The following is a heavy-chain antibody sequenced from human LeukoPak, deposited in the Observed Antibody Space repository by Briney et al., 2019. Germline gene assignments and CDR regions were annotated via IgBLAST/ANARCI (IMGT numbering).Heavy chain of an antibody. CDR2: ISSSSTI. J-gene: IGHJ6*02. Sequence: PGGSLRLSCAASGFTFSSYSMNWVRQAPGKGLEWVSYISSSSTIYYADSVKGRFTISRDNAKNSLYLQMNSLRDEDTAVYYCARDGYNYFPYYYGMDVWGQGTTVTVSS. CDR3: ARDGYNYFPYYYGMDV. CDR1: GFTFSSYS. D-gene: IGHD5-12*01. V-gene: IGHV3-48*02.